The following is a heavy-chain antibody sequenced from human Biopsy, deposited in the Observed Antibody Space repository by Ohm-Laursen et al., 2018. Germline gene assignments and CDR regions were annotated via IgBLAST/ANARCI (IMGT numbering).Heavy chain of an antibody. Sequence: SDILSLTCNVSGGDINNYYWSWIRQPAGKGLEWIGRIYPGGSTNYNPSLKSRVTMSVDTSKKQLSLRLRSVTAADTAMYYCASVVLGPTNDAFGLWGQGTMVVVSS. D-gene: IGHD3-22*01. V-gene: IGHV4-4*07. CDR3: ASVVLGPTNDAFGL. CDR2: IYPGGST. J-gene: IGHJ3*01. CDR1: GGDINNYY.